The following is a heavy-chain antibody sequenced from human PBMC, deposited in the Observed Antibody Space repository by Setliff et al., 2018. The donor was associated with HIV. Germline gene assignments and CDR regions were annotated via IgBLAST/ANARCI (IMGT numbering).Heavy chain of an antibody. CDR1: GYTFSDYG. Sequence: GASVKVSCKASGYTFSDYGISWVRQAPGQGLEWMGWISAHNGRINYAQKIQGRVTMTTDRSTSTAYMELRSLRSDDTAVYYCARDVGRDGYCFDHWGQGTLVTVS. CDR2: ISAHNGRI. V-gene: IGHV1-18*01. CDR3: ARDVGRDGYCFDH. D-gene: IGHD5-12*01. J-gene: IGHJ4*02.